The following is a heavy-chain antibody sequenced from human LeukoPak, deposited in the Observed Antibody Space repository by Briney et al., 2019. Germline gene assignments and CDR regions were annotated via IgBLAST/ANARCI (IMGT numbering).Heavy chain of an antibody. D-gene: IGHD3-3*01. CDR3: ARLGDFWSGFLFDY. Sequence: PSETLSLTCTVSGGSISSSSYYWGWIRQPPGKGLEWIGSIYYSGSTYYNPSLKSRVTISVDTSKGQFSLKLSSVTAADTAVYYCARLGDFWSGFLFDYWGQGTLVTVSS. J-gene: IGHJ4*02. CDR2: IYYSGST. CDR1: GGSISSSSYY. V-gene: IGHV4-39*01.